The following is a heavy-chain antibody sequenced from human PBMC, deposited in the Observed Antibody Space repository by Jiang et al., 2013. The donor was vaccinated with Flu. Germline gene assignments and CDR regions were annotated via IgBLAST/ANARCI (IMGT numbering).Heavy chain of an antibody. CDR1: GYSFNDYY. D-gene: IGHD6-13*01. Sequence: KASGYSFNDYYMYWVRQAPGQGFEWMGIINPVGGSATYAQNFQGSVSMTRDTSTSIFYLELNSLRSEDTATYYCARDHVRATDGTDWCFDVWGRGTLVTVSS. J-gene: IGHJ2*01. CDR3: ARDHVRATDGTDWCFDV. V-gene: IGHV1-46*02. CDR2: INPVGGSA.